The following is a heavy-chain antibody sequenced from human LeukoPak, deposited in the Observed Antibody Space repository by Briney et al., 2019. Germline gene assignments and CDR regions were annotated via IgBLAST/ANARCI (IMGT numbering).Heavy chain of an antibody. V-gene: IGHV1-69*13. CDR1: GGTFSSYA. J-gene: IGHJ4*02. D-gene: IGHD3-22*01. Sequence: GASVKVSCKASGGTFSSYAISWVRQAPGQGLEWMGGIIPIFGTANYAQKFQGRVTITADESTSTAYMELSSLRSEDTAVYYCARGDRYYYDSSGYYYGYYFDYWGQGTLVTVSS. CDR3: ARGDRYYYDSSGYYYGYYFDY. CDR2: IIPIFGTA.